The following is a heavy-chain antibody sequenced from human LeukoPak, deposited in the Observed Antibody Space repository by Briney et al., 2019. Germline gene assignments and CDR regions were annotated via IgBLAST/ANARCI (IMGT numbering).Heavy chain of an antibody. D-gene: IGHD3-10*01. CDR2: IYTSGST. V-gene: IGHV4-61*02. J-gene: IGHJ4*02. CDR1: GGSISSGSYY. CDR3: ASQKWFGELPFDY. Sequence: SETLSLTCTVSGGSISSGSYYWSWIRQPAGKGLEWIGRIYTSGSTNYNPSLKSRVTISVDTSKNQFSLKLSSVTAADTAVYYCASQKWFGELPFDYWGQGTLVTVSS.